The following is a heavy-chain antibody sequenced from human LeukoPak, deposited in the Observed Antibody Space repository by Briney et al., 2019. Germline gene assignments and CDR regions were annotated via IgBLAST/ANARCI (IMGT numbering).Heavy chain of an antibody. V-gene: IGHV3-7*01. CDR3: VTKEPSTSGWSY. CDR2: IKEDGSEK. J-gene: IGHJ4*02. Sequence: PGGSLRLSCTASGFTFNRDWTAWVRQAPGKGLEWVANIKEDGSEKNYVDSVKGRSTISRDNAENSVYLQMNDLRAEDTGVYYCVTKEPSTSGWSYWGQGTLVTVSS. D-gene: IGHD6-19*01. CDR1: GFTFNRDW.